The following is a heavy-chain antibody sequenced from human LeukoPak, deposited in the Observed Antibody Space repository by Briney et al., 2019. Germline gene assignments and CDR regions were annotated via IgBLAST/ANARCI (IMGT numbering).Heavy chain of an antibody. V-gene: IGHV3-23*01. D-gene: IGHD3-22*01. CDR3: ARKGYYYDSSAYYSFDY. CDR2: ISASGGST. Sequence: GGSLRLSCAASGFTFSNYAMSWVRQAPGKGLEWVSAISASGGSTYYADSVKGRFTISRDNSKNTLHLQMNSLRAEDTAVYYCARKGYYYDSSAYYSFDYWGQGTLVTVSS. CDR1: GFTFSNYA. J-gene: IGHJ4*02.